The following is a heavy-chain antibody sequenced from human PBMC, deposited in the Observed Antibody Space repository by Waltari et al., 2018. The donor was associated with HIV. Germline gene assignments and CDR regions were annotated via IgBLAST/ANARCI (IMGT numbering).Heavy chain of an antibody. V-gene: IGHV3-23*01. CDR2: ISAVYFNT. D-gene: IGHD2-15*01. CDR1: GFGFSGYA. Sequence: EVQLLESGGGLVQPGGSLRLSCAASGFGFSGYAMSWVRQAPGNGRAWVSTISAVYFNTYYADSVKGRFTISRDNSKETLYLQMNSLRAEDTAVYFCAKYYGGGNPLDYWGQGTLVTVSS. CDR3: AKYYGGGNPLDY. J-gene: IGHJ4*02.